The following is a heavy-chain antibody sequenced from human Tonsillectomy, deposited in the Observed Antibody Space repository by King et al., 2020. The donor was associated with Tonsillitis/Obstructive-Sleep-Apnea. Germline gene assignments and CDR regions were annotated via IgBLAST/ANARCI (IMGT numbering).Heavy chain of an antibody. D-gene: IGHD3-3*01. Sequence: VQLVESGGGVVQPGRSLRLSCAASGFTFSSYGMHWVRQAPGKGLEWVAVISYDGSIKYYAESVKGRFTISRDTSKNTLYLQMNSLRAEDTAVYYCAKESVRFLEWLASFDYWGQGTLVTVSS. J-gene: IGHJ4*02. CDR3: AKESVRFLEWLASFDY. CDR1: GFTFSSYG. CDR2: ISYDGSIK. V-gene: IGHV3-30*18.